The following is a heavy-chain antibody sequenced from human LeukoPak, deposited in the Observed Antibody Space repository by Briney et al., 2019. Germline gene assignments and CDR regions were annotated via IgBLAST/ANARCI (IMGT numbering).Heavy chain of an antibody. D-gene: IGHD5-18*01. CDR2: ISGSGGST. V-gene: IGHV3-23*01. CDR1: GFTFSSYA. J-gene: IGHJ4*02. CDR3: ARDRIQIWSYVGTFDS. Sequence: GGSLRLSCAASGFTFSSYAMSWVRQAPGKGLEWVSAISGSGGSTYYADSVKGRFTISRDDSKNTLSLQMNSLRPEDTAVYYCARDRIQIWSYVGTFDSWGQGTLVTVSS.